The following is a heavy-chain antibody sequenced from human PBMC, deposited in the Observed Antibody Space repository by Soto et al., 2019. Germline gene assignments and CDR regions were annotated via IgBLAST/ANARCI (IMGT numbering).Heavy chain of an antibody. D-gene: IGHD5-18*01. CDR2: ISSSGSTI. CDR3: AREKGGGWKAMVLYYYYYGMDV. Sequence: GGSLRLSCAASGFTFSDYYMSWIRQAPGKGLEWVSYISSSGSTIYYADSVKGRFTISRDNAKNSLYLQMNSLRAEDTAVYYCAREKGGGWKAMVLYYYYYGMDVWGQGTTVTVSS. J-gene: IGHJ6*02. V-gene: IGHV3-11*01. CDR1: GFTFSDYY.